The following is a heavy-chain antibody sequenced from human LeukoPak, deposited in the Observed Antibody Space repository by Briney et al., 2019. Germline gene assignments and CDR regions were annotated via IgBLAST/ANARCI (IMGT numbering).Heavy chain of an antibody. D-gene: IGHD6-13*01. Sequence: SETLSLTCTVSGGSISSSSYYWGWIRQPPGKGLEWIGSIYYSGSTNYNPSLKSRVTISVDTSKNQFSLKLSSVTAADTAVYYCARRRSSSSWSPLYFDYWGQGTLVTVSS. CDR1: GGSISSSSYY. V-gene: IGHV4-39*01. CDR3: ARRRSSSSWSPLYFDY. J-gene: IGHJ4*02. CDR2: IYYSGST.